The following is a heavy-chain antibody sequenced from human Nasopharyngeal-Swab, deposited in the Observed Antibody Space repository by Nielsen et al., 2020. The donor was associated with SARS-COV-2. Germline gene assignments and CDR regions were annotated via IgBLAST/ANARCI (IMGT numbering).Heavy chain of an antibody. CDR3: TTDFYFDY. CDR1: CTIFSASA. V-gene: IGHV3-73*01. J-gene: IGHJ4*02. Sequence: SLNSSNAASCTIFSASAIHWVRHPSGQGLEWVGRIGDPDHNYATTYVASVQGRFTISRDDSKNTAFLQMDSLKTEDTALYYCTTDFYFDYWGQGTLVTVSS. CDR2: IGDPDHNYAT.